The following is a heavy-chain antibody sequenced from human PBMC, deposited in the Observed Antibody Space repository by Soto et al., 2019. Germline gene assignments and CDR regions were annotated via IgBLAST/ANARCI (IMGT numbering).Heavy chain of an antibody. Sequence: PGGSLRLSCAASGFTVSSNYMSWVRQAPGKGLEWVSVIYSGGSTYYADSVKGRFTISRDNSKNTLYLQMNSLRAEDTAVYYCARGGGCSGGSCYSAHLLDYYMDVWGKGTTVTVSS. J-gene: IGHJ6*03. D-gene: IGHD2-15*01. CDR1: GFTVSSNY. V-gene: IGHV3-66*01. CDR3: ARGGGCSGGSCYSAHLLDYYMDV. CDR2: IYSGGST.